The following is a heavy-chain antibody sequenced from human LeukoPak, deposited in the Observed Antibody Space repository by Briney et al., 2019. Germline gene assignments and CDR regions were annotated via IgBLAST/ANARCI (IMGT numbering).Heavy chain of an antibody. Sequence: PSEILSLTCTVSGGSISSYYWSWIRQPPGKGLEWIGHIYYSGSTNYNPSLKGRVTISVDTSKNQFSLKLSSVTAADTAVYYCARAAFLVAKDSSSPWFDPWGQGPLVTVSS. V-gene: IGHV4-59*01. J-gene: IGHJ5*02. CDR2: IYYSGST. CDR1: GGSISSYY. CDR3: ARAAFLVAKDSSSPWFDP. D-gene: IGHD3-3*02.